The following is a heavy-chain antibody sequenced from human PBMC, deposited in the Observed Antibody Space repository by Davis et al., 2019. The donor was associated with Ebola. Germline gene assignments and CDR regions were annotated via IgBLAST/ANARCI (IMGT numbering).Heavy chain of an antibody. V-gene: IGHV3-7*03. D-gene: IGHD2-15*01. J-gene: IGHJ4*02. CDR1: GFPFSSYW. Sequence: PGGSLRLSCAASGFPFSSYWMSWVRQAPGKGLEWVANINQDRSEKYYVDSVKGRFTISRDNAKNSLYLQMNSLRADDTAVYFRARDGVVVVPVTNYFDYWGQGTLVTVSS. CDR2: INQDRSEK. CDR3: ARDGVVVVPVTNYFDY.